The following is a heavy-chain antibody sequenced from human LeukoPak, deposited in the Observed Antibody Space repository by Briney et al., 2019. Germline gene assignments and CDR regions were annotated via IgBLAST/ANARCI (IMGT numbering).Heavy chain of an antibody. Sequence: ASVKVSCKASGGTFSSYAISWVRQAPGQGLEWMGGIIPIFGTANYAQKFQGRVTITADESTSTAYMELSSLRSEDTAVYYCARGRYYDSSGYYHHDYWGQGTLVPVSS. CDR2: IIPIFGTA. J-gene: IGHJ4*02. D-gene: IGHD3-22*01. CDR3: ARGRYYDSSGYYHHDY. V-gene: IGHV1-69*13. CDR1: GGTFSSYA.